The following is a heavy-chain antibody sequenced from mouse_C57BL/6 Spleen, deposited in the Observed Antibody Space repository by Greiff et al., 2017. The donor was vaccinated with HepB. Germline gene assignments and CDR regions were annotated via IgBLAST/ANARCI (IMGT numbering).Heavy chain of an antibody. CDR1: GFTFSSYT. Sequence: EVKLVESGGGLVKPGGSLKLSCAASGFTFSSYTMSWVCQTPEKRLEWVATISGGGGNTYYPDSVKGRFTISRDNAKNTLYLQMSSLRSEDTALYYCARQELTGYYFDYWGQGTTLTVSS. D-gene: IGHD4-1*01. V-gene: IGHV5-9*01. CDR2: ISGGGGNT. CDR3: ARQELTGYYFDY. J-gene: IGHJ2*01.